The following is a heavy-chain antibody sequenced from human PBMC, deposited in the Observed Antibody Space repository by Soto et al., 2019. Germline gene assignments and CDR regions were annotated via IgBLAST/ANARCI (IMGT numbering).Heavy chain of an antibody. V-gene: IGHV4-39*01. J-gene: IGHJ4*02. CDR3: ATHGHWAPFVD. CDR2: TYYRRNT. D-gene: IGHD3-16*01. CDR1: GGSIDSNDFY. Sequence: QLQLQESGPGLVKPSETLSLTCSVSGGSIDSNDFYWVWVRQAPGEVLEWIGRTYYRRNTYYNLCRRKRVTLSADASKNQFPLRRSSVSAADTAVYYCATHGHWAPFVDWGQGTLVTVSS.